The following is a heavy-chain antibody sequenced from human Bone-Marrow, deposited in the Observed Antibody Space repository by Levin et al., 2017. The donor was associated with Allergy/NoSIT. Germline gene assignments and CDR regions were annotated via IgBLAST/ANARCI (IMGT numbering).Heavy chain of an antibody. Sequence: PSETLSLTCTVSGGSISSYYWSWIRQPPGKGLEWIGYIYYSGSTNYNPSLKSRVTISVDTSKNQFSLKLSSVTAADTAVYYCARDLPDTYYYGSGSYYNDAFDIWGQGTMVTVSS. V-gene: IGHV4-59*01. CDR2: IYYSGST. CDR3: ARDLPDTYYYGSGSYYNDAFDI. CDR1: GGSISSYY. J-gene: IGHJ3*02. D-gene: IGHD3-10*01.